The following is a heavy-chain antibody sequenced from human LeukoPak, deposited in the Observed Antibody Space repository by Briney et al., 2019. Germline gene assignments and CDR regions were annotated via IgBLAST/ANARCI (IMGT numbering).Heavy chain of an antibody. V-gene: IGHV4-39*07. D-gene: IGHD5-24*01. Sequence: SETLSLTCTVSGGSISSSSYYWGWIRQPPGKGLEWIGSIYYSGSTYYNPSLKSRVTISVDTSKNQFSLKLSSVTAADTAVYYCARDDDGWNSDYWGQGTLVTVSS. CDR3: ARDDDGWNSDY. CDR1: GGSISSSSYY. J-gene: IGHJ4*02. CDR2: IYYSGST.